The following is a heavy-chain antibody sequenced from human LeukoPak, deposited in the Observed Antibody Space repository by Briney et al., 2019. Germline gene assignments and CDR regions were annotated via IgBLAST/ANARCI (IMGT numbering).Heavy chain of an antibody. CDR3: AKTGTDCSINLDAFDI. J-gene: IGHJ3*02. V-gene: IGHV3-30*02. CDR1: GFTFSSYG. CDR2: IRYDGSNK. D-gene: IGHD4-11*01. Sequence: GGSLRLSCAASGFTFSSYGMHWVRQAPGKGLEWVAFIRYDGSNKYYADSVKGRFTISRDNSKNTLYLRMNSLRAEDTAVYYCAKTGTDCSINLDAFDIWGQGTMVTVSS.